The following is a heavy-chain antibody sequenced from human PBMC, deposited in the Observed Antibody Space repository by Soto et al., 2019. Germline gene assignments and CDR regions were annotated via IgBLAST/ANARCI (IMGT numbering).Heavy chain of an antibody. D-gene: IGHD3-3*01. V-gene: IGHV4-4*07. J-gene: IGHJ4*02. Sequence: PSETLSLTCTVSGGSISSYYWSWIRQPAGKGLEWIGRIYTSGSTNYNPSLKSRVTMSVDTSKNQFSLKLSSVTAADTAVYYCARHEINYDFWRPFDYWGQGTLVTVSS. CDR1: GGSISSYY. CDR3: ARHEINYDFWRPFDY. CDR2: IYTSGST.